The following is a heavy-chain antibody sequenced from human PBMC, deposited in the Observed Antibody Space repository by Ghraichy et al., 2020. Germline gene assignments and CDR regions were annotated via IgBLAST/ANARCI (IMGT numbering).Heavy chain of an antibody. V-gene: IGHV3-30*18. CDR3: AKDGHLRRPQYYFDY. Sequence: GGSLRLSCAASGFTFSSYGMHWVRQAPGKGLEWVAVISYDGSNKYYADSVKGRFTISRDNSKNTLYLQMNSLRAEDTAVYYCAKDGHLRRPQYYFDYWGQGTLVTVSS. CDR1: GFTFSSYG. D-gene: IGHD4-17*01. CDR2: ISYDGSNK. J-gene: IGHJ4*02.